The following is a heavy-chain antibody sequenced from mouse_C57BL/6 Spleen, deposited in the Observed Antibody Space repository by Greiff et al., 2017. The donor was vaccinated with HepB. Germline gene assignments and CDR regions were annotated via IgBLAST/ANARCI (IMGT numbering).Heavy chain of an antibody. D-gene: IGHD1-3*01. CDR1: GYTFTSYG. J-gene: IGHJ1*03. CDR3: ARSSSSSFWYFDV. CDR2: IYPRSGNT. Sequence: VQLQESGAELARPGASVKLSCKASGYTFTSYGISWVKQRTGQGLEWIGEIYPRSGNTYYNEKFKGKATLTADKSSSTAYMELRSLTSEDSAVYFCARSSSSSFWYFDVWGTGTTVTVSS. V-gene: IGHV1-81*01.